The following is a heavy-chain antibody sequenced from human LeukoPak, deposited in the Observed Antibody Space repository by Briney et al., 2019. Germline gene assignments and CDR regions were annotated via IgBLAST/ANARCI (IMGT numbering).Heavy chain of an antibody. CDR1: GFTFSNYA. Sequence: GGSLRLSCAASGFTFSNYAMSWVRQAPGKGLEWVSSISGTGGAYYADSVKGRFTISRDNSKNTLYLQMNSLRVEDTAVYYCATAPTAVNYFDYWGQGTLVTVSS. D-gene: IGHD2-21*02. J-gene: IGHJ4*02. CDR3: ATAPTAVNYFDY. V-gene: IGHV3-23*01. CDR2: ISGTGGA.